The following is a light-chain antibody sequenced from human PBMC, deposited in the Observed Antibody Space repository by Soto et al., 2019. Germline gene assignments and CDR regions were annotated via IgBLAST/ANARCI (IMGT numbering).Light chain of an antibody. V-gene: IGLV2-14*01. CDR2: DVS. CDR3: SSYTSSSTVV. CDR1: TSDIGAYNY. Sequence: QSALTQPASMSGSPGQSITISCTGTTSDIGAYNYVSWYQQHPGKAPKLMIYDVSYRPSGVSNRFSASKSGNTASLTISGLQAEDEADYYCSSYTSSSTVVFGGGTQLTVL. J-gene: IGLJ2*01.